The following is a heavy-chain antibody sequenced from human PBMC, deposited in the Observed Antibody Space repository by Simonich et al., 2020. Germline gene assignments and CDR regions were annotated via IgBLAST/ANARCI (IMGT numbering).Heavy chain of an antibody. J-gene: IGHJ3*02. Sequence: QVQLVQSGAEVKKPGASVKVSCKASGYTFTSYGISWVRQAPGQGLEWMGWISAENAHTTYAQKHQGRVTMTTDTSTSTAYMELRSLRSDDTAVYYCARSTTGTTAFDIWGQGTMVTVSS. V-gene: IGHV1-18*01. CDR2: ISAENAHT. CDR3: ARSTTGTTAFDI. D-gene: IGHD1-1*01. CDR1: GYTFTSYG.